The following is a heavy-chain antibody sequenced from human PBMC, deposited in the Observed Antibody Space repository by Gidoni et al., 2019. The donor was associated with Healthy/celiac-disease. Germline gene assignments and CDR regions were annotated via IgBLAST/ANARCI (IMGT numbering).Heavy chain of an antibody. Sequence: QVQLVQSGAEVKKPGSSVKVSCKASGGTFSSYAISWVRQAPGQGLEWMGGIIPIFGTANYAQKFQGRVTITADKSTSTAYMELSSLRSEDTAVYYCARDLSGSGVVATEQKEGGDYWGQGTLVTVSS. CDR2: IIPIFGTA. J-gene: IGHJ4*02. D-gene: IGHD5-12*01. CDR1: GGTFSSYA. CDR3: ARDLSGSGVVATEQKEGGDY. V-gene: IGHV1-69*06.